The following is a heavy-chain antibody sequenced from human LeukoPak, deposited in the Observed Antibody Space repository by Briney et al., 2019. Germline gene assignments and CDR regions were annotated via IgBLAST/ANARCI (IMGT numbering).Heavy chain of an antibody. CDR1: GGTFSSYA. CDR3: ARNGGTMVRGAPLSYYYYYMDV. Sequence: GASVKVSCKASGGTFSSYAISWVRQAPGQGLEWMGGIIPIFGTANYAQKFQGRVTITADESTSTAYMELSSLRSEDTAVYYCARNGGTMVRGAPLSYYYYYMDVWGKGTTVTISS. CDR2: IIPIFGTA. D-gene: IGHD3-10*01. V-gene: IGHV1-69*13. J-gene: IGHJ6*03.